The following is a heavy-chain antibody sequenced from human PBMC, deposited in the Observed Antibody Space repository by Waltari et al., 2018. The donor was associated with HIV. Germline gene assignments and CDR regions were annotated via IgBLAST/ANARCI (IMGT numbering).Heavy chain of an antibody. D-gene: IGHD6-13*01. CDR3: ARDLGSSSWYNYDYGMDV. CDR1: GFTVSSNY. CDR2: IYSGGNT. V-gene: IGHV3-53*01. J-gene: IGHJ6*02. Sequence: EVQLVQSGGGLIQPGGSLRLSCAASGFTVSSNYMSWVRQAPGKGLEWVSVIYSGGNTYYADSVKGRFTISRDNSKNTLYLQLNSLRAEDSAVYYCARDLGSSSWYNYDYGMDVWGQGTTVTVSS.